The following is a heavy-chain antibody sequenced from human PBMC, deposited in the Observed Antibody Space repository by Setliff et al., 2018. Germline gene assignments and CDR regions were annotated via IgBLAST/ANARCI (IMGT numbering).Heavy chain of an antibody. CDR3: ARDRVPPLFGVGSYYYMDV. CDR2: INAGNGNT. CDR1: GYRLIEVS. Sequence: ASVKVSCKVSGYRLIEVSMHWVRQAPGKGLEWMGWINAGNGNTKYSQKFQGRVTITRDTSASTAYMELSSLRSEDTAVYYCARDRVPPLFGVGSYYYMDVWGKGTTVTVSS. D-gene: IGHD3-3*01. V-gene: IGHV1-3*01. J-gene: IGHJ6*03.